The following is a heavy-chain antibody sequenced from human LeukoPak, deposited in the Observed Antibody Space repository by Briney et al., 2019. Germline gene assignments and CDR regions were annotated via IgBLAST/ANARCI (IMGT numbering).Heavy chain of an antibody. V-gene: IGHV7-4-1*02. D-gene: IGHD2-2*01. Sequence: ASVKVSCKASGYTFTSYAMNWVRQAPGQGLEWMGWINTNTGNPTYAQGFTGQFVFSLDTSVSTAYLQISSLKAEDTAVYYCARDRKGRIVVVPAAQPSYNWFDPWGQGTLVTVSS. CDR2: INTNTGNP. CDR3: ARDRKGRIVVVPAAQPSYNWFDP. CDR1: GYTFTSYA. J-gene: IGHJ5*02.